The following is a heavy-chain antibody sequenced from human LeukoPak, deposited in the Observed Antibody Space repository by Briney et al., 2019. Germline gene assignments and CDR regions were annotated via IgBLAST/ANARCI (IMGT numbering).Heavy chain of an antibody. J-gene: IGHJ4*02. V-gene: IGHV1-69*06. CDR2: IIPFFGTA. D-gene: IGHD4-17*01. CDR3: ARAWGLTVTTVIFDY. Sequence: SVKVSCKASGGTFSSYAISWVRQAPGQGLEWMGGIIPFFGTANYAQKFQGRVTITADKSTSTAYMELSSLRSEDTAVYYCARAWGLTVTTVIFDYWGQGTLVTVSS. CDR1: GGTFSSYA.